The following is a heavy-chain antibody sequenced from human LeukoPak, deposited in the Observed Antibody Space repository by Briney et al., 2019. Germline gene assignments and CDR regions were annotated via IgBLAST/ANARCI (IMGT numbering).Heavy chain of an antibody. D-gene: IGHD3-9*01. Sequence: GGSLRLSCAASGFIFSSYSMNWVRQAPGKGLEWVSYISSSGSTIYYADSVKGRFISSRDNTKNSLYLQMNSLRAKDTAVYYCAVSVRFERVWHYFNNWGQGTQVTVSS. V-gene: IGHV3-48*04. CDR3: AVSVRFERVWHYFNN. J-gene: IGHJ4*02. CDR1: GFIFSSYS. CDR2: ISSSGSTI.